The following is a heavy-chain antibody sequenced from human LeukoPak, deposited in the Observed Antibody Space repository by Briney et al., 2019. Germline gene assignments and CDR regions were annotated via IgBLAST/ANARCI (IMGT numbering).Heavy chain of an antibody. CDR1: GYTFTGYY. D-gene: IGHD4-17*01. CDR3: ARISNDHGDYDSAY. CDR2: INPNSGGT. V-gene: IGHV1-2*02. Sequence: ASVKVSCKASGYTFTGYYIHWVRQAPGQGLEWMGWINPNSGGTSYAQKFQGRVSMTRDTSISTAYMELTRLRSDDTAVYYCARISNDHGDYDSAYWGQGTLVTVSS. J-gene: IGHJ4*02.